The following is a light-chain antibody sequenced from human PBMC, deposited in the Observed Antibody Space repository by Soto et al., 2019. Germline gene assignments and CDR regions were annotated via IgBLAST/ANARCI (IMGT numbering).Light chain of an antibody. CDR3: QSYGGTLSGFSVI. Sequence: QSVLTQPPSVSGAPGQRVTISCTGNSSNIGAGYDVYWYQQLPGTAPKLLIYGNKNRPSGVPDRFSGSKSGTSASLAITGLQAEDEADYYCQSYGGTLSGFSVIFGGGTKVTVL. CDR2: GNK. V-gene: IGLV1-40*01. J-gene: IGLJ2*01. CDR1: SSNIGAGYD.